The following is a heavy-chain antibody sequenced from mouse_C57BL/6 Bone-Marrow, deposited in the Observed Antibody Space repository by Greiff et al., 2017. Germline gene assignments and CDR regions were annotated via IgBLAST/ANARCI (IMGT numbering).Heavy chain of an antibody. CDR2: LYWDADK. Sequence: QVTLKESGPGILQSSQTLSLTCSFSGFSLSTSGMGVSWIRQPSGKGLEWLAHLYWDADKRYTPSLKSRLTISKDTSSNQVFLKITSVDTADTATYYCARRDYYGGWYFDVWGTGTTVTVSA. V-gene: IGHV8-12*01. CDR3: ARRDYYGGWYFDV. CDR1: GFSLSTSGMG. J-gene: IGHJ1*03. D-gene: IGHD1-2*01.